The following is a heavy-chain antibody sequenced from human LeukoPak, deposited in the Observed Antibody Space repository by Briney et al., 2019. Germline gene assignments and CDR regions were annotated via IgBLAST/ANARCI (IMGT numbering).Heavy chain of an antibody. V-gene: IGHV3-53*01. CDR1: GFTVSSNY. J-gene: IGHJ4*02. CDR2: LYASGSA. Sequence: GGSLRLPCAASGFTVSSNYMSWVRQTPGKGLEWVSVLYASGSAYYADSVKGRFTISRDNSKNTLYLQMNSLRAEDTAVYYCARVIAAAGIDYFDYWGQGTLVTVSS. D-gene: IGHD6-13*01. CDR3: ARVIAAAGIDYFDY.